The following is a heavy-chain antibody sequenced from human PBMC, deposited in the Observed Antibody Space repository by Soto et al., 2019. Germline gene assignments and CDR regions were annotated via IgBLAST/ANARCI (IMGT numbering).Heavy chain of an antibody. J-gene: IGHJ6*03. V-gene: IGHV1-69*02. CDR2: IIPILGIA. Sequence: SVKVSCKASGGTFSSYTISWVRQAPGQGLEWMGRIIPILGIANYAQKFQGRVTITADKSKSTAYMELSSLRSEDTAVYYCARLAGYDFCCGYYPSLDYYYYMDVWGKGTTVTVSS. CDR1: GGTFSSYT. CDR3: ARLAGYDFCCGYYPSLDYYYYMDV. D-gene: IGHD3-3*01.